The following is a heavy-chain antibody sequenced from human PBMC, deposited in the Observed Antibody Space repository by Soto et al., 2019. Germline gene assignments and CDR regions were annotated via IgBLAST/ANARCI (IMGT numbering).Heavy chain of an antibody. J-gene: IGHJ5*02. CDR3: ARHGKVGGTLNWFDP. CDR1: GYTFTSYG. CDR2: ISAYNGNT. V-gene: IGHV1-18*01. Sequence: ASGKVSCKASGYTFTSYGISWVRQAPGQGLEWMGWISAYNGNTNYAQKLQGRVTMTTDTSTSTAYMELRSLRSDATAVYYCARHGKVGGTLNWFDPWGQGTLVTVSS. D-gene: IGHD1-26*01.